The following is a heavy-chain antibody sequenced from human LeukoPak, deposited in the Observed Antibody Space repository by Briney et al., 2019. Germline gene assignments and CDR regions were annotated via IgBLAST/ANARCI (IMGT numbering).Heavy chain of an antibody. J-gene: IGHJ4*02. CDR2: INHSGST. CDR3: VRSDDFWSGYYGY. D-gene: IGHD3-3*01. V-gene: IGHV4-34*01. CDR1: GGFFSGYY. Sequence: SETLSLTCAVYGGFFSGYYWSWIRQPPGKGLEWIGEINHSGSTNYNPSLKSRVTISVDTSKNQFSLKLSSVTAADTAVYYCVRSDDFWSGYYGYWGQGTLVTVSS.